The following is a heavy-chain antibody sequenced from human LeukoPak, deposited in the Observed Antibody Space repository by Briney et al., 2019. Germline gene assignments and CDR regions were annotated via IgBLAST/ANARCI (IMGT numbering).Heavy chain of an antibody. CDR3: AKDKDPWKGTSISDFDY. J-gene: IGHJ4*02. Sequence: GGSLRLSCAASGFTFSSYGMHWVRQAPGKGLEWVAFIRYDGSNKFYTEFVKGRFTISRHNSKNTLYLQMNSLRAEDTAVYYCAKDKDPWKGTSISDFDYWGQGTLVTVPS. CDR1: GFTFSSYG. V-gene: IGHV3-30*02. D-gene: IGHD1-1*01. CDR2: IRYDGSNK.